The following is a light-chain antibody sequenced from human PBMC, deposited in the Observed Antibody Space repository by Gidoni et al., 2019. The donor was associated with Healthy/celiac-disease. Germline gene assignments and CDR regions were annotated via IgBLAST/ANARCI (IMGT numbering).Light chain of an antibody. CDR3: SSYTSSSTYV. CDR1: SSDVGGYNY. V-gene: IGLV2-14*01. CDR2: EVS. Sequence: QSALTQPASVSGSPGQPITISCTGTSSDVGGYNYVSWYQQHPGKAPKLMIYEVSNRPSGVPDRFSGSKSGNTASLTISGLQAEDEADYYCSSYTSSSTYVFGTGTKVTVL. J-gene: IGLJ1*01.